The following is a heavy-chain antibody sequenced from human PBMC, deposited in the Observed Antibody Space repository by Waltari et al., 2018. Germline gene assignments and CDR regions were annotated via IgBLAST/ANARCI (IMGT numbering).Heavy chain of an antibody. CDR1: GFSVSDNF. Sequence: EVEVVESAGGLMQPGGSLGLSCAASGFSVSDNFISRVRQAPGKGLEWVSISYTVGTTYFAESVKVRFTISRDNSRNTVYLQMNSLRVEDTAVYFCARVAGTALHRYYHYYMDLWGKGTTVTVSS. V-gene: IGHV3-53*01. J-gene: IGHJ6*03. CDR3: ARVAGTALHRYYHYYMDL. CDR2: SYTVGTT. D-gene: IGHD2-15*01.